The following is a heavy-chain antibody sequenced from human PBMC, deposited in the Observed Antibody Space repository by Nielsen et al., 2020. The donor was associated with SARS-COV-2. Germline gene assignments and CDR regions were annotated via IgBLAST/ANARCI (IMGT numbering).Heavy chain of an antibody. J-gene: IGHJ4*02. CDR3: ARDRDTVRARTNWNDYDY. Sequence: ASVKVSCKTSGYTFNNHDINWVRQAAGQGLEWMGWMNPNSGNTGYAQKFQGRVTVTTDTSTSTVYLELRSLRSDDTAVYYCARDRDTVRARTNWNDYDYWGQGTLVTVSS. D-gene: IGHD1-20*01. V-gene: IGHV1-8*01. CDR2: MNPNSGNT. CDR1: GYTFNNHD.